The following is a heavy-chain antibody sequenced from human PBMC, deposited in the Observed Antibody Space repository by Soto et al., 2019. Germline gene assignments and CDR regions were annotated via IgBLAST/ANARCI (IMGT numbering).Heavy chain of an antibody. CDR3: ARVRDYVWGSYRYPYAFDY. CDR1: GGSFSGYY. Sequence: SETLSLTCAVYGGSFSGYYWSWIRQPPGKGLEWIGEINHSGSTNYNPSLKSRVTISVDTSKNQFSLKLSYVTAADTAVYYCARVRDYVWGSYRYPYAFDYWGQGTLVTVSS. D-gene: IGHD3-16*02. V-gene: IGHV4-34*01. CDR2: INHSGST. J-gene: IGHJ4*02.